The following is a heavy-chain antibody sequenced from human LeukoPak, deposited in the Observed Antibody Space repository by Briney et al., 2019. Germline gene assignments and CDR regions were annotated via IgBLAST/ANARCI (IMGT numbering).Heavy chain of an antibody. CDR2: ISAYNGNT. CDR3: ARPVLRFLEWPQGNWFDP. Sequence: GASVKVSCRASGYTFTSYGISWVRQAPGQGLEWMGWISAYNGNTNYAQKLQGRVTMTTDTSTSTACMELRSLRSDDTAVYYCARPVLRFLEWPQGNWFDPWGQGTLVTVSS. J-gene: IGHJ5*02. CDR1: GYTFTSYG. D-gene: IGHD3-3*01. V-gene: IGHV1-18*01.